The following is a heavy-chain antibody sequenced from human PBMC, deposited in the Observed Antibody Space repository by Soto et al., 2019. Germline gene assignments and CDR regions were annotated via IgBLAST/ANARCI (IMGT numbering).Heavy chain of an antibody. D-gene: IGHD4-17*01. V-gene: IGHV4-30-2*01. CDR1: GGSISSSVYS. CDR3: ARVHGDYGRYFDY. J-gene: IGHJ4*02. CDR2: IYHNGNT. Sequence: PSETLSLTYAVSGGSISSSVYSWSWIRQPPGKGLEWIGYIYHNGNTFYNPSLKSRVTISADRSKNQFSLKLTSVTAADTAVYYCARVHGDYGRYFDYWGQGTLVTVSS.